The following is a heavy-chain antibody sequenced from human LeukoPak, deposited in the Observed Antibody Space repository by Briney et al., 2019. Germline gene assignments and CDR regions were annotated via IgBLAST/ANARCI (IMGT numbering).Heavy chain of an antibody. D-gene: IGHD1-20*01. CDR2: IIPIFGTA. Sequence: ASVKVSCKASGGTFSSYAISWVRQAPGQGLEWMGGIIPIFGTANYAQKFQGRVTITADKSTSTAYMELSSLRSEDTAVYYCARDHLRACNWNDVRWFDPWGQGTLVTVSS. J-gene: IGHJ5*02. V-gene: IGHV1-69*06. CDR3: ARDHLRACNWNDVRWFDP. CDR1: GGTFSSYA.